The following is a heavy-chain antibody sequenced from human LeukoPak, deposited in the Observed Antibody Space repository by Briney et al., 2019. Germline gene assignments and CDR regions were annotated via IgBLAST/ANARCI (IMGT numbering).Heavy chain of an antibody. CDR1: GGSFSTYY. CDR2: INHSGET. Sequence: SETLSLTCAVHGGSFSTYYWSWIRQPPGKGLEWIGEINHSGETRYNPSLKSRVTISVDTSKSQFSLKLSSVTAADTAVYFCARYSYGTYYFDSWGQGTLVTVSS. J-gene: IGHJ4*02. D-gene: IGHD5-18*01. CDR3: ARYSYGTYYFDS. V-gene: IGHV4-34*01.